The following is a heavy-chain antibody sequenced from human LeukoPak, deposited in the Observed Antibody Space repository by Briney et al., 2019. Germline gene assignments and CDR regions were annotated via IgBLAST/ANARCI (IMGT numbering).Heavy chain of an antibody. CDR3: ARGTFAGYSSGGWFDP. CDR1: GGPISNYY. J-gene: IGHJ5*02. CDR2: IYYSGTT. D-gene: IGHD6-19*01. V-gene: IGHV4-59*12. Sequence: SETLCLTCTVSGGPISNYYWSWIRQSPGKGLEWIGYIYYSGTTNYNPSLKSRVTISVDTSKNQISLKLSSVTAADTAVYYCARGTFAGYSSGGWFDPWGQGTLVTVSS.